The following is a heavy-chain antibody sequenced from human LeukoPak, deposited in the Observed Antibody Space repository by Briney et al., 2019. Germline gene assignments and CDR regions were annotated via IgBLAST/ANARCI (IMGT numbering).Heavy chain of an antibody. CDR2: IYPGDSDT. CDR1: GYSFTSYW. V-gene: IGHV5-51*03. CDR3: ARRYYDFWSGSYFDY. D-gene: IGHD3-3*01. Sequence: PGESLKISCKGSGYSFTSYWIGWVRQMPGKGLEWMGIIYPGDSDTRYSPSFQGQVTISADKCISTAYLQWSSLKASDTAMYYCARRYYDFWSGSYFDYWGQGTLVTVSS. J-gene: IGHJ4*02.